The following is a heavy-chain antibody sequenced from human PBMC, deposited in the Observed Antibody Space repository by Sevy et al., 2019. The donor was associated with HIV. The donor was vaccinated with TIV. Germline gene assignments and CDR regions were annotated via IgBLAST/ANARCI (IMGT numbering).Heavy chain of an antibody. Sequence: GGSLRLSCAASGFTFSSYGMHWVRQAPGKGLEWVAVIWYDGSNKYYADSVKGRFTISRDNSKNTLYLQMNSLGAEDTAVYYCARGNWVRWLQLAGFDYWGQGTLVTVSS. CDR1: GFTFSSYG. D-gene: IGHD5-12*01. V-gene: IGHV3-33*01. CDR3: ARGNWVRWLQLAGFDY. J-gene: IGHJ4*02. CDR2: IWYDGSNK.